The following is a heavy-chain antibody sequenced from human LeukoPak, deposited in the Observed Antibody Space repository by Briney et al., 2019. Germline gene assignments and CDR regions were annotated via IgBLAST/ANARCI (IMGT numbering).Heavy chain of an antibody. V-gene: IGHV4-38-2*01. CDR1: GYSIGSGYY. CDR3: VRHLVFVVVAATMDAFDI. CDR2: LSHSETT. J-gene: IGHJ3*02. D-gene: IGHD2-21*02. Sequence: NPSETLSLTXAVSGYSIGSGYYWGWIRQSPGKGLERIGSLSHSETTYYIPSLESRVIISGDTSKNHFSLKLNSVTAADTAVYYCVRHLVFVVVAATMDAFDIWGQGTMVTVSS.